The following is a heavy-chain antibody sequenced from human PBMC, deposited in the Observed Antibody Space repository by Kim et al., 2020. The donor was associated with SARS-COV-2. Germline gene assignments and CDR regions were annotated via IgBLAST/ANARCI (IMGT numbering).Heavy chain of an antibody. V-gene: IGHV3-30*18. CDR1: GFTFSSYG. CDR3: AKVYGSGSYFPFDY. Sequence: GGSLRLSCAASGFTFSSYGMHWVRQAPGKGLEWVAVISYDGSNKYYADSVKGRFTISRDNSKNTLYLQMNSLRAEDTAVYYCAKVYGSGSYFPFDYWGQGTLVTVSS. CDR2: ISYDGSNK. J-gene: IGHJ4*02. D-gene: IGHD3-10*01.